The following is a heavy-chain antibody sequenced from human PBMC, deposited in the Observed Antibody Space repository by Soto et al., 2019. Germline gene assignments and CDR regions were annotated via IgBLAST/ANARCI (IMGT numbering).Heavy chain of an antibody. Sequence: GGSLRLSCAASGFTFSSYAMSWVRQAPGKGLEWVSAISGSGGSTYYADSVKGRFTISRDNSKNTLYLQMNSLRAEDTAVYYCAKDVLSGYSSSWYYFDYWGQGTLVTVSS. CDR3: AKDVLSGYSSSWYYFDY. D-gene: IGHD6-13*01. J-gene: IGHJ4*02. V-gene: IGHV3-23*01. CDR2: ISGSGGST. CDR1: GFTFSSYA.